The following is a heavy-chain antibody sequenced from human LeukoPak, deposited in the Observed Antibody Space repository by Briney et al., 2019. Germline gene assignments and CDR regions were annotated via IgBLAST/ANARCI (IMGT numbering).Heavy chain of an antibody. CDR1: GFTFSSFG. J-gene: IGHJ6*03. Sequence: GGSLRLSCAASGFTFSSFGMSWVRQAPGEGLDWVSAISGSGGSTYHADSVKGRFTISRDNSKNTLYLQMNSLRAEDTAVYYCAKNGDRGAYCSGGSCCPYYYYYMDVWGKGTTVTVSS. CDR2: ISGSGGST. V-gene: IGHV3-23*01. D-gene: IGHD2-15*01. CDR3: AKNGDRGAYCSGGSCCPYYYYYMDV.